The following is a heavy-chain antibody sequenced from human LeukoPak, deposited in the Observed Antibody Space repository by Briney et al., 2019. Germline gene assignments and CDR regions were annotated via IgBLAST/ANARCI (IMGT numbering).Heavy chain of an antibody. V-gene: IGHV4-61*02. D-gene: IGHD3-10*01. J-gene: IGHJ3*02. CDR2: IHISGIT. CDR3: ARSLYGSGSYYKQKDAFDI. CDR1: GGPISTSYY. Sequence: PSQTLSLTCTVSGGPISTSYYWSWIRQPAAKGLEWIGRIHISGITNYNPSLKSRVTISVDTSKNQFSLKLSSVTAADTAVYYCARSLYGSGSYYKQKDAFDIWGQGTMVTVSS.